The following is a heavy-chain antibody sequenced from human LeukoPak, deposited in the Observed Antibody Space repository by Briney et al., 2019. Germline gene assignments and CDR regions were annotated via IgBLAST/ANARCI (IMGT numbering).Heavy chain of an antibody. Sequence: GGPLRLSCAASGFTFSSYAMSWVRQAPGKGLEWVSTITSGGNTYYADSVKGRFTISRDNSKNTLYLQMNFLRAEDTALYYCAICGYTYGTNPFDYWGQGTLVTVSS. J-gene: IGHJ4*02. CDR1: GFTFSSYA. CDR3: AICGYTYGTNPFDY. D-gene: IGHD5-18*01. CDR2: ITSGGNT. V-gene: IGHV3-23*01.